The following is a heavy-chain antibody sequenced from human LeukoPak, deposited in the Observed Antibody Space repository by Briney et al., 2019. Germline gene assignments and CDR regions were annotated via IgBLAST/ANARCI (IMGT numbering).Heavy chain of an antibody. J-gene: IGHJ4*02. CDR3: ARDFYTGIAARPLGSVATDYFDY. Sequence: GASVKVSCKASGYTFTSYGISWVRQAPGQGLEWMGWISAYNGNTNYAQKLQGRVTMTTDTSTSTAYMELRSLRSDDTAVYYCARDFYTGIAARPLGSVATDYFDYWGQGTLVTVSS. V-gene: IGHV1-18*01. CDR2: ISAYNGNT. CDR1: GYTFTSYG. D-gene: IGHD6-6*01.